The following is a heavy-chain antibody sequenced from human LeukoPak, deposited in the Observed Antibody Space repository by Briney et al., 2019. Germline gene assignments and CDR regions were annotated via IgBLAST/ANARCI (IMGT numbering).Heavy chain of an antibody. CDR1: GFTFSSYG. Sequence: GGSLRLSCAASGFTFSSYGMHWVRQAPGKGLEWVAFIRYDGSNKYYADSVKGRFTISRDNSENTLYLQMNSLRAEDTAVYYCAKAAGRYSSGWDFDYWGQGTLVTVSS. J-gene: IGHJ4*02. CDR2: IRYDGSNK. V-gene: IGHV3-30*02. D-gene: IGHD6-19*01. CDR3: AKAAGRYSSGWDFDY.